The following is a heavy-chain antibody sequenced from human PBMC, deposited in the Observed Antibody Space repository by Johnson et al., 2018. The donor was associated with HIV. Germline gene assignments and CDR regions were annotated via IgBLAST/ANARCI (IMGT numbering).Heavy chain of an antibody. V-gene: IGHV3-30*14. CDR2: ISYDGSNK. J-gene: IGHJ3*02. CDR3: ARSLSSSWYEGAFDI. D-gene: IGHD6-13*01. CDR1: GFTFSSYA. Sequence: QEQLVESGGGLVQPGGSLRLSCAASGFTFSSYAMSWVRQAPGKGLEWVAVISYDGSNKYYADSVKGRFTISRENAKNSLYLQMNSLRAGDTAVYYCARSLSSSWYEGAFDIWGQGTMVTVSS.